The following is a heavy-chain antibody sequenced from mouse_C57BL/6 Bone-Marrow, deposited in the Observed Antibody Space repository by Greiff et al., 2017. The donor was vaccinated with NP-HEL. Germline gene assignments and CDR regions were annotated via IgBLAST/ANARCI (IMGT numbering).Heavy chain of an antibody. J-gene: IGHJ4*01. CDR2: INSDGGST. CDR1: EYEFPSHD. Sequence: EVHLVESGGGLVQPGESLKLSCESNEYEFPSHDMSWVRKTPEKRLELVAAINSDGGSTYYPDTMERRFIITRDNTKKTLYLQMSRLRSEYTALYYCARHRPQEPYYAMDYWGQGTSVTVSS. D-gene: IGHD3-2*02. CDR3: ARHRPQEPYYAMDY. V-gene: IGHV5-2*01.